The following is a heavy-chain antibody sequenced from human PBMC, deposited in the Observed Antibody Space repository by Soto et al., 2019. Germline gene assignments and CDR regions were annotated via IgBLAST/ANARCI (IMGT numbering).Heavy chain of an antibody. CDR1: GGTFSSYA. Sequence: QVQLVQSGAEVKKPGSSVKVSCKASGGTFSSYAISWVRQAPGQGLEWMGGIIPIFGTANYAQKFQGRVTITADESTSTAYMELSRLRSEDTAVYYCARDHRSSETAMADYYYYGMDVWGQGTTVTVSS. CDR2: IIPIFGTA. CDR3: ARDHRSSETAMADYYYYGMDV. V-gene: IGHV1-69*01. J-gene: IGHJ6*02. D-gene: IGHD5-18*01.